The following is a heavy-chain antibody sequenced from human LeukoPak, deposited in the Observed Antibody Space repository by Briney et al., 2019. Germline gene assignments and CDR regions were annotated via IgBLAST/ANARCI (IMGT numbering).Heavy chain of an antibody. CDR3: ARSRSGYSYDHAAFEI. CDR2: IDYRGST. V-gene: IGHV4-59*01. Sequence: SETLSLTCTVSGGSISTYYWSWIRQPPGKGLEWIAYIDYRGSTTYNPSLRSRVTISVDTSRNQFSLKLSAVTAADTAVYYCARSRSGYSYDHAAFEIWGQGTMVTVSS. J-gene: IGHJ3*02. D-gene: IGHD5-18*01. CDR1: GGSISTYY.